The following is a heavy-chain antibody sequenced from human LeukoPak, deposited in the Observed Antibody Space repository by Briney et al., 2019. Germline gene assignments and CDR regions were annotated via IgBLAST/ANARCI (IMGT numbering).Heavy chain of an antibody. CDR3: TERRGGSRLDY. Sequence: GGSLRLSCTASGFTFGDDAMSWVRQAPGKGLEWVGFIRSKAYGGTTEYAASVKGRFTISREDSNSVAYVQMNSLKTEDTAVYYCTERRGGSRLDYWGQGTLVTVSS. J-gene: IGHJ4*02. V-gene: IGHV3-49*04. CDR1: GFTFGDDA. D-gene: IGHD1-26*01. CDR2: IRSKAYGGTT.